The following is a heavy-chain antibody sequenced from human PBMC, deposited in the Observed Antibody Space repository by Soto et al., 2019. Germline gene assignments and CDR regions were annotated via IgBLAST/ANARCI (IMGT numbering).Heavy chain of an antibody. CDR2: IVVGSGNT. D-gene: IGHD6-13*01. CDR3: AAEGTEPAAGAYYYYGMDV. J-gene: IGHJ6*02. CDR1: GFTFTSSA. Sequence: ASVKVSCKASGFTFTSSAVQWVRQARGQRLEWIGWIVVGSGNTNYAQKFQERVTITRGMSTSTAYMELSSLRSEDTAVYYCAAEGTEPAAGAYYYYGMDVWGQGTTVTVSS. V-gene: IGHV1-58*01.